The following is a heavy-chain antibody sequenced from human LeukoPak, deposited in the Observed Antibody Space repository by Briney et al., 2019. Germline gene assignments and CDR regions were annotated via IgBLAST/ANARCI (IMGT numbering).Heavy chain of an antibody. Sequence: SETLSLTCTVSGGSISNYYWSWIRQPPGKGLEWIGEINHSGSTNYNPSLKSRVIISVDTSKNQFSLKLSSVTAADTAVYYCAREQRHYYYMDVWGKGTTVTVSS. CDR1: GGSISNYY. V-gene: IGHV4-34*01. CDR3: AREQRHYYYMDV. D-gene: IGHD6-25*01. CDR2: INHSGST. J-gene: IGHJ6*03.